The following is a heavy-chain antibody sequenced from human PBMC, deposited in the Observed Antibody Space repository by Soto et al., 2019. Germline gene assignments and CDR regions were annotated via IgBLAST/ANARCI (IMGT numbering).Heavy chain of an antibody. CDR1: GYSFNTLA. CDR2: IIAYNGHT. V-gene: IGHV1-18*04. J-gene: IGHJ6*02. CDR3: ADRDLSV. Sequence: SVKVSCKAFGYSFNTLAITWVRQAPGQGLEWVGGIIAYNGHTNYARKVQGRVSMTTDTSTTTVYLELRSLTSEDTAVYYCADRDLSVWGQGTTVTVSS.